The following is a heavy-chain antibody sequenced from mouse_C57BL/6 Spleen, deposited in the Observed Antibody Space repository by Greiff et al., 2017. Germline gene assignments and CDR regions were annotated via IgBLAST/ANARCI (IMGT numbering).Heavy chain of an antibody. CDR1: GFTFSDYG. CDR3: ARDGYGSSYDAMDY. CDR2: ISSGSSTI. V-gene: IGHV5-17*01. J-gene: IGHJ4*01. D-gene: IGHD1-1*01. Sequence: EVKVVESGGGLVKPGGSLKLSCAASGFTFSDYGMHWVRQAPEKGLEWVAYISSGSSTIYYADTVKGRFTISRDNAKNTLFLQMTSLRSEDTAMYYCARDGYGSSYDAMDYWGQGTSVTVSS.